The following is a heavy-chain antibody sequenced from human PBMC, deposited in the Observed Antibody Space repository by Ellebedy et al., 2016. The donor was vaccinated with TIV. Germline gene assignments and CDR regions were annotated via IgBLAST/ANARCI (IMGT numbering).Heavy chain of an antibody. CDR2: INAGNAKT. Sequence: ASVKVSCXASGYTFTTYTMHWVRQAPGQGLEWMGWINAGNAKTKSSQKFQGRVTLTGDTSASTAYMKLSSLRSEDTAVYFCARETHYYDSRSDYPWGSWGQGTLVTVPS. CDR1: GYTFTTYT. J-gene: IGHJ5*02. V-gene: IGHV1-3*01. D-gene: IGHD3-22*01. CDR3: ARETHYYDSRSDYPWGS.